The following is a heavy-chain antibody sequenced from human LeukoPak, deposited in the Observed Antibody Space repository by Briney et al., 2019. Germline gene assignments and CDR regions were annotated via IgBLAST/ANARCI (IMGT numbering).Heavy chain of an antibody. Sequence: ASVKVSCKASGYTFTGYYMHWVRQAPGQGLEWMGWINPNSGGTNYAQKFQGRVTMTRDTSISTAYMELSRLRSDDTAVYYCARTMVRGVIYWLDPWGQGTLVTVSS. V-gene: IGHV1-2*02. CDR3: ARTMVRGVIYWLDP. CDR1: GYTFTGYY. J-gene: IGHJ5*02. D-gene: IGHD3-10*01. CDR2: INPNSGGT.